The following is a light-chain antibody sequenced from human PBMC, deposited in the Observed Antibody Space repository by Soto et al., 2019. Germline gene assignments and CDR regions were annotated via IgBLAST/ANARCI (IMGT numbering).Light chain of an antibody. CDR3: AAWDDSLRGWV. CDR1: SSNIGADYH. CDR2: GNT. Sequence: QSVLTQPPSVSGAPGQRVTIFCTGSSSNIGADYHVHWYQQLPGTDPRLLIYGNTNRPSGVPGRFSGSKSDTSASLAISGLRSEDDADYYCAAWDDSLRGWVFGGGTKLTVL. V-gene: IGLV1-40*01. J-gene: IGLJ3*02.